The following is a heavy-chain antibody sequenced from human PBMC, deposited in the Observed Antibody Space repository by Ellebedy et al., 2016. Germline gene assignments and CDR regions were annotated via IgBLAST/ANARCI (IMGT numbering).Heavy chain of an antibody. CDR1: GFTFSNFG. J-gene: IGHJ4*02. D-gene: IGHD5-12*01. CDR2: ISYDGSNE. Sequence: GESLKISXAASGFTFSNFGMHWVRQAPGKGLEWVSVISYDGSNEYSTDSVKGRFTISRDNSKNTLFLQMNSLRVEDTAVYYCAKETLGYSGIFDYWGQGTLVITVSS. V-gene: IGHV3-30*18. CDR3: AKETLGYSGIFDY.